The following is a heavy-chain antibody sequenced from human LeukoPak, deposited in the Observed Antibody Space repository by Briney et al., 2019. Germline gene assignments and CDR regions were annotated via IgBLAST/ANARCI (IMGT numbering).Heavy chain of an antibody. CDR1: GDSISNNNYY. D-gene: IGHD5-18*01. J-gene: IGHJ2*01. CDR3: ARDPYIHLPFSWYFDI. CDR2: SYYSGST. V-gene: IGHV4-39*07. Sequence: SETLSLTCTVSGDSISNNNYYWGWIRQPPGQGLEWIGSSYYSGSTYYKPSLKSRVTISVDTSKNQFSLKLTSVTAAATAVYFCARDPYIHLPFSWYFDIWGRGTLVTVSS.